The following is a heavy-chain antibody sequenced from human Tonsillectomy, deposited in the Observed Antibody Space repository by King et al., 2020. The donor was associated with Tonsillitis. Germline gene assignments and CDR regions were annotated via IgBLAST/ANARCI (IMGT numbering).Heavy chain of an antibody. Sequence: QLQESGPGLVKPSETLSLTCTVSGGSISSYYWSWIRQPPGKGLEWIGYISYSGSTNYNPSLKSRVTLSVDTSKNQFSLKLSSVTAADTAVYYCARARFGYYMDVWGKGTTVTVAS. CDR2: ISYSGST. CDR1: GGSISSYY. J-gene: IGHJ6*03. V-gene: IGHV4-59*01. CDR3: ARARFGYYMDV. D-gene: IGHD3-10*01.